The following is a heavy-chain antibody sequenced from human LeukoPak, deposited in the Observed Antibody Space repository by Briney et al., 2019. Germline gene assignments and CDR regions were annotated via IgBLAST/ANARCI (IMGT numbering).Heavy chain of an antibody. Sequence: SETLSLTCTVSGGSISSDYWSWIRQSPGKGLEWIGYCHYSGSTNSNPSLNGRVTFSVDRPRNQFSLKLTSVTAADTAVYYCARHSPRFLEYLDYWGQGTLVTVSS. CDR2: CHYSGST. J-gene: IGHJ4*02. V-gene: IGHV4-59*08. CDR3: ARHSPRFLEYLDY. D-gene: IGHD3-3*01. CDR1: GGSISSDY.